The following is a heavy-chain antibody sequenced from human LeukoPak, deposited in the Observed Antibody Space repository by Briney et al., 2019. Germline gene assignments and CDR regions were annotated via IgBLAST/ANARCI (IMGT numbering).Heavy chain of an antibody. V-gene: IGHV1-18*01. CDR1: GYTFTSYG. D-gene: IGHD3-16*02. CDR3: ARGRYYDYVWGSYRSPSTSDY. J-gene: IGHJ4*02. CDR2: ISAYNGNT. Sequence: ASVKVSCKASGYTFTSYGISWVRQAPGQGLEWMGWISAYNGNTNYAQKLQGRVTMTTDTSTSTAYMEPRSLRSDDTAVYYCARGRYYDYVWGSYRSPSTSDYWGQGTLVTVSS.